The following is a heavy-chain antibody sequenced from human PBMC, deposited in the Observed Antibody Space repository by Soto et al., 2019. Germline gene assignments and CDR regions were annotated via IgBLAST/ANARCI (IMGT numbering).Heavy chain of an antibody. Sequence: EVQLVESGGGLVQPGRSLRLSCAASGFTFDDYAMHWVRQAPGKGLEWVSGLSWNSGSIGYADSVKGRFTISRDNAKNSLYLQMNSLRAEDTALYYCAKIQDVWGSYYFDCWGQGTLVTVSS. CDR3: AKIQDVWGSYYFDC. CDR2: LSWNSGSI. D-gene: IGHD3-16*01. CDR1: GFTFDDYA. J-gene: IGHJ4*02. V-gene: IGHV3-9*01.